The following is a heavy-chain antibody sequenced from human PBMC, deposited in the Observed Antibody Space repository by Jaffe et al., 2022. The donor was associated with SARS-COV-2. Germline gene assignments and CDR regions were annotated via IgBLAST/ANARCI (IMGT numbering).Heavy chain of an antibody. Sequence: EVQLVESGGGLVQPGGSLRLSCAASGFTFSSYWMSWVRQAPGKGLEWVANIKQDGSEKYYVDSVKGRFTISRDNAKNSLYLQMNSLRAEDTAVYYCARVFTMVRGANYYYGMDVWGQGTTVTVSS. J-gene: IGHJ6*02. CDR1: GFTFSSYW. CDR3: ARVFTMVRGANYYYGMDV. D-gene: IGHD3-10*01. V-gene: IGHV3-7*01. CDR2: IKQDGSEK.